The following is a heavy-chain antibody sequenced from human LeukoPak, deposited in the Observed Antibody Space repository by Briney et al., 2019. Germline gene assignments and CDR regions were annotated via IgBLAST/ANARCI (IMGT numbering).Heavy chain of an antibody. CDR2: IYYSGST. V-gene: IGHV4-59*01. CDR3: ARGIQDDYGYNWNLFDY. D-gene: IGHD1-7*01. CDR1: GGSISSYY. Sequence: SETLSLTCTVSGGSISSYYWSWIRQPPGKGLEWLGYIYYSGSTNYNPSLKSRVTISVDTSKNQFTLRLISVTAADTAVYFCARGIQDDYGYNWNLFDYWGQGTLVTVSS. J-gene: IGHJ4*02.